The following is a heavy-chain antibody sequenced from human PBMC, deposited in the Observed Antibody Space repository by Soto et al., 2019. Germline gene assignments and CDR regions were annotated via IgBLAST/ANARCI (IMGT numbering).Heavy chain of an antibody. V-gene: IGHV1-69*13. J-gene: IGHJ5*02. CDR3: ARDRGPSSGYYPYWFDP. Sequence: SVKVSCKASGGTFSSYAISWVRQAPGQGFEWMGEIIPIFGTANYAQKFQGRVTITADESTSTAYMELSSLRSEDTAVYYCARDRGPSSGYYPYWFDPWGQGTLVTVSS. CDR2: IIPIFGTA. D-gene: IGHD3-22*01. CDR1: GGTFSSYA.